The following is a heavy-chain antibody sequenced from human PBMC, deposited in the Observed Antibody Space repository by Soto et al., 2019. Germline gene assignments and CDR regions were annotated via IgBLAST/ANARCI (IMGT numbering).Heavy chain of an antibody. D-gene: IGHD3-10*01. CDR2: ISGGGDTT. Sequence: EVQLLESGGGLVQPGGSLRLSCAASGFTFNNYAMTWVRQAPGKGLEWVSAISGGGDTTSYADSVKGRFTVSRDGSKNTLYLEMGRLRAEPTALYYCAKGRGGSGSLTPRVDVWGQGALGTVSS. V-gene: IGHV3-23*01. J-gene: IGHJ4*02. CDR3: AKGRGGSGSLTPRVDV. CDR1: GFTFNNYA.